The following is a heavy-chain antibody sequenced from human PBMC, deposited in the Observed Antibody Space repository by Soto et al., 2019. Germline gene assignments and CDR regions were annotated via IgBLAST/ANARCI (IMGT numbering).Heavy chain of an antibody. D-gene: IGHD4-4*01. J-gene: IGHJ5*02. CDR2: SSGDNGNT. CDR1: GYTFAGYD. CDR3: GSFAGSNYTWFDP. V-gene: IGHV1-18*01. Sequence: QGQLVQSGAEVKKPGASVKVSCKASGYTFAGYDISWMRQGPGTGLAWMGRSSGDNGNTKYVESLQGRTTMTTDTATRKVYWEGTSLTSDETAAYYCGSFAGSNYTWFDPWGQGTLVAVSS.